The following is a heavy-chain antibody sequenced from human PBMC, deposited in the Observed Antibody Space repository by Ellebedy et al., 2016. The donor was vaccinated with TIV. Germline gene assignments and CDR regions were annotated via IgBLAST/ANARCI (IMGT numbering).Heavy chain of an antibody. CDR3: ARQYNTVVHPFDY. CDR1: GGSITSYY. D-gene: IGHD4-23*01. CDR2: THYSGST. J-gene: IGHJ4*02. Sequence: MPSETLSLTCTVSGGSITSYYWDWIRQPPGKGLEWIGYTHYSGSTYYNPSLKSRVTISVHTSKNQFSLNLSSVTAADTAVYYCARQYNTVVHPFDYWGQGTLVTVSS. V-gene: IGHV4-59*08.